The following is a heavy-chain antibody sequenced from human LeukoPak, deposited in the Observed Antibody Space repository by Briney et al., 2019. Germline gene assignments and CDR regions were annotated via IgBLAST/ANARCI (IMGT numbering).Heavy chain of an antibody. Sequence: SQTLSLTCAISGDSVSSNSVTWNWSRQSPSRGLEWLGRTYYRSTWYNDYAVSVRGRITVNPDTSKNQLSLHLHSVTPEDTAVYYCARRLTQYDCFDPWGQGILVTVSS. CDR1: GDSVSSNSVT. CDR3: ARRLTQYDCFDP. V-gene: IGHV6-1*01. J-gene: IGHJ5*02. D-gene: IGHD2-2*01. CDR2: TYYRSTWYN.